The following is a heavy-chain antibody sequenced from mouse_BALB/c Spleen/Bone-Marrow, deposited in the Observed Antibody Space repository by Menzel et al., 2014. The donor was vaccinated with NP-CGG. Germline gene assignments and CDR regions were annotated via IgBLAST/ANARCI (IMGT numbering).Heavy chain of an antibody. V-gene: IGHV4-1*02. CDR1: GFDFSRYW. CDR2: INPDSNTI. CDR3: ARLGYYGGFAY. Sequence: EVMLVESGGGLVQPGGSLKLSCAASGFDFSRYWMSWVRPAPGKGLQWIGEINPDSNTINYTPSLKDKFITSRDNAKNTLYLQMSKVRSEDTALYYCARLGYYGGFAYWGQGTLVTVSA. D-gene: IGHD2-3*01. J-gene: IGHJ3*01.